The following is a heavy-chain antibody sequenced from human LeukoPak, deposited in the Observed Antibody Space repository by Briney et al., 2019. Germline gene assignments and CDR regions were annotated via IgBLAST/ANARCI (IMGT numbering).Heavy chain of an antibody. CDR3: AKADCSDIGCYVKDY. CDR2: ISRCDST. D-gene: IGHD2-2*01. Sequence: PGGSLRLSCAVSKFTVSSNYMTYVRLPPGKGLEWVSVISRCDSTDYADSVKGRFTFSRDNSKNTLQLQMNSLRAEDTAVYYCAKADCSDIGCYVKDYWGQGTLVTVSS. V-gene: IGHV3-53*01. J-gene: IGHJ4*02. CDR1: KFTVSSNY.